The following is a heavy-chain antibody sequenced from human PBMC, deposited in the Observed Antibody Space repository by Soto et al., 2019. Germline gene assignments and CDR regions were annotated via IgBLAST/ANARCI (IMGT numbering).Heavy chain of an antibody. J-gene: IGHJ4*02. D-gene: IGHD3-22*01. CDR1: GDSVTSGNYC. CDR2: MYYSGRT. CDR3: ARTDSSGRWAALY. V-gene: IGHV4-61*01. Sequence: TLSLTCTVSGDSVTSGNYCWNLIRQPPGKGLEWIGYMYYSGRTDYNPSLKSRVTLSVDASKNQLSLQLTSVTAADTALYFCARTDSSGRWAALYWGQGILVTVYS.